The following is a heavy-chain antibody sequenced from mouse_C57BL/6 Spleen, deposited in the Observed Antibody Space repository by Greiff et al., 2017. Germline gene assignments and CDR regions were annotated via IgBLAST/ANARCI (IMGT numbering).Heavy chain of an antibody. CDR1: GFSLTSYG. Sequence: VKLMESGPGLVQPSQSLSITCTVSGFSLTSYGVHWVRQSPGKGLEWLGVIWSGGSTDYNAAFISRLSISKDNSKSQVFFKINSLQADDTAIYYCARGDYYYGSSYWYFDVWGTGTTVTVSS. V-gene: IGHV2-2*01. CDR3: ARGDYYYGSSYWYFDV. D-gene: IGHD1-1*01. CDR2: IWSGGST. J-gene: IGHJ1*03.